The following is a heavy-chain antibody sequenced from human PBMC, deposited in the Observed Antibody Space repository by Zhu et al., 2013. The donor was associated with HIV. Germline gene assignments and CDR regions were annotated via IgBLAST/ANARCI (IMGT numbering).Heavy chain of an antibody. CDR1: GGTFSSYA. V-gene: IGHV1-69*01. Sequence: QVQLVQSGAEVKKPGSSVKVSCKASGGTFSSYAISWVRQAPGQGLEWMGGIIPIFGTANYAQKFQGRITITADESTSTAYMELSSLRSEDTAVYYCARDLRPYYYGSGSYMAFDIWGQGTSGHR. D-gene: IGHD3-10*01. J-gene: IGHJ3*02. CDR2: IIPIFGTA. CDR3: ARDLRPYYYGSGSYMAFDI.